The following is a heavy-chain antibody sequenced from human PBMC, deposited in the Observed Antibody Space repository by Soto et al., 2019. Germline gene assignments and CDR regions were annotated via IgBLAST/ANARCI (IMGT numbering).Heavy chain of an antibody. J-gene: IGHJ1*01. Sequence: EVQLVESGGGLVQPGGSLRLSCAASGFTFTNLWIYWVRQTPEKGLVWVAGINGDGTITAYAESVKGRFTISRDNAKSTLYLQMNSLTIEDTALYYWVRDFRWGQWTLVTVSS. V-gene: IGHV3-74*01. CDR2: INGDGTIT. CDR3: VRDFR. CDR1: GFTFTNLW.